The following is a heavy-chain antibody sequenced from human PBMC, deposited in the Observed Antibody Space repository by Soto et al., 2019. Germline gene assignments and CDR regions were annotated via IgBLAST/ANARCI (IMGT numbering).Heavy chain of an antibody. Sequence: SETLSLTCAVFGGSFSGYYWSWIRQPPGKGLEWIGEINHSGSTNYNPSLKSRVTMSVDTSKNQFSLKLSSVTSADTAVYFCARDYYDSSDQRHRYFFDYWGQGALVTVSS. CDR3: ARDYYDSSDQRHRYFFDY. CDR1: GGSFSGYY. D-gene: IGHD3-22*01. V-gene: IGHV4-34*01. CDR2: INHSGST. J-gene: IGHJ4*02.